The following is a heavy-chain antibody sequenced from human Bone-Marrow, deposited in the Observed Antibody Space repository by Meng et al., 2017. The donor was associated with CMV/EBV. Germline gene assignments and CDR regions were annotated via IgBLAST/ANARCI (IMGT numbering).Heavy chain of an antibody. CDR1: GFTVTEKH. V-gene: IGHV3-66*01. D-gene: IGHD1/OR15-1a*01. J-gene: IGHJ4*02. CDR3: MNTPPGD. CDR2: YATDGRT. Sequence: EWQLVGSGGGLVQPGESLRLSCAVSGFTVTEKHLNWVRQVPGKGLEWVSMYATDGRTFYADSVKGRFTISRDNSKNSVYLQMNSLRVEDTAVYYCMNTPPGDWGQGTLVTVSS.